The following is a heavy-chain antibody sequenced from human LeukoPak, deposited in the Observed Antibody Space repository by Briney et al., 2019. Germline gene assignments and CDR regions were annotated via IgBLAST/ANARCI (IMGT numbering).Heavy chain of an antibody. V-gene: IGHV3-21*04. J-gene: IGHJ4*02. CDR1: GFTFSSYS. CDR3: AKYDVLWFGELAGFDY. CDR2: ISSSSSYI. D-gene: IGHD3-10*01. Sequence: GGSLRLSCAASGFTFSSYSMNWVRQAPGKGLEWVSSISSSSSYIYYADSVKGRFTISRDNPKNTLYLQMNSLRAEDTAVYYCAKYDVLWFGELAGFDYWGQGTLVTVSS.